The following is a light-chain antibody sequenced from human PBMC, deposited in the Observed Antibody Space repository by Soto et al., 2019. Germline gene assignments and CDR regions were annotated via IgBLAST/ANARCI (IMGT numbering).Light chain of an antibody. J-gene: IGLJ1*01. V-gene: IGLV1-47*01. CDR2: RDN. CDR1: SSNIGSNY. CDR3: SSYTSGRDVYV. Sequence: QSVLTQPPSASGTPGQRVTISCSGSSSNIGSNYVYWYQQLPGTAPKLLIYRDNQRPSGVPDRFSGSKSGDTASLTISGLQADDEADYYCSSYTSGRDVYVFGGGTKVTVL.